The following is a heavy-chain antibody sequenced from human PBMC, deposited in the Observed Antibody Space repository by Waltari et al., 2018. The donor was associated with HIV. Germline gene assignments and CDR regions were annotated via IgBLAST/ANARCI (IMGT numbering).Heavy chain of an antibody. CDR2: LSSSGDNA. D-gene: IGHD4-17*01. CDR3: ARHGDNGEVRGYFDH. V-gene: IGHV3-23*04. Sequence: DVQLVGLWVGLVHPGGSLRLCCSAAVCWFRGYVLTCVRQAPGKGLELVSMLSSSGDNADYADSVKGRFTISRDNSKNTLHLQMDSLRVEDTAVYYCARHGDNGEVRGYFDHWGLGTLVSVSS. J-gene: IGHJ4*02. CDR1: VCWFRGYV.